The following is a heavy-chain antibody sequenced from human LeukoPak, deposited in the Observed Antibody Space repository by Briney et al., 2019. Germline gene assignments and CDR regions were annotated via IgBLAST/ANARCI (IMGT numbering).Heavy chain of an antibody. CDR2: ISGSGGST. V-gene: IGHV3-23*01. CDR3: AKGGRTGGIVVVVAAPFDY. Sequence: PGGSLRLSCAASGFTFSSYAMSWVRQAPGKGLEWVSAISGSGGSTYYADSVKGRFTISRDNSKNTLYLQMNSLRAEDTAVYYCAKGGRTGGIVVVVAAPFDYWGQGTLVTVSS. D-gene: IGHD2-15*01. J-gene: IGHJ4*02. CDR1: GFTFSSYA.